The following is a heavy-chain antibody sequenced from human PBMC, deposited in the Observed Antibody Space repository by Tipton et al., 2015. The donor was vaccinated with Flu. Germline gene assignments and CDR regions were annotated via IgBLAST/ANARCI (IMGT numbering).Heavy chain of an antibody. D-gene: IGHD6-13*01. CDR3: VRAIAAAGSR. CDR2: LSGDGSNP. Sequence: SLRLSCVASGFTFSTHGMNWMRQTPGKGLEWVSVLSGDGSNPYYADSVKGRFTISRDNSKNTLYLQMNSLRVEDTAVYYCVRAIAAAGSRWGQGTLVTVSS. CDR1: GFTFSTHG. V-gene: IGHV3-23*01. J-gene: IGHJ4*02.